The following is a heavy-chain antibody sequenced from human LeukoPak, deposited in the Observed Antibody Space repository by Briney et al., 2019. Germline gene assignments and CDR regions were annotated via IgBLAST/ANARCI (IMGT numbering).Heavy chain of an antibody. V-gene: IGHV3-48*03. J-gene: IGHJ4*02. Sequence: GGSLRLSCVAYGFTFRNFDMNWVRQPPGKGLEWVSYISSGGSTIYNASSVKGRFTGSRDHGKSWLYLYMNGRRAEDTAVYYCASRVVTAIDYCGQGTLVTVSS. D-gene: IGHD2-21*02. CDR2: ISSGGSTI. CDR1: GFTFRNFD. CDR3: ASRVVTAIDY.